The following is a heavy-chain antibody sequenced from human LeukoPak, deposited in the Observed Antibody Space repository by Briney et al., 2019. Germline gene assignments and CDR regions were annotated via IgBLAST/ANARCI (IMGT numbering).Heavy chain of an antibody. Sequence: WASVKVSCKVSGYTLTELSMHWVRQAPGKGLEWMGGFDPEDGETIYAQKLQGRVTMTTDTSTSTAYMELRSLRSDDTAVYYCARVYYGSGSYLFHSLYYFDYWGQGTLVTVSS. CDR3: ARVYYGSGSYLFHSLYYFDY. V-gene: IGHV1-24*01. J-gene: IGHJ4*02. CDR1: GYTLTELS. CDR2: FDPEDGET. D-gene: IGHD3-10*01.